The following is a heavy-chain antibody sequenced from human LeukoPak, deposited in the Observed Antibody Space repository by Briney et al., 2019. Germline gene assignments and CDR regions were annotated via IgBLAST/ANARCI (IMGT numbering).Heavy chain of an antibody. CDR1: GLTFNRYA. J-gene: IGHJ6*02. CDR3: ARGGTEIYYYHYGMDV. Sequence: PGGSLRLSCAASGLTFNRYAVHWVRQAPGKGLEWVAVISYDGSNKYYAGSVKGRFTISRDNSKNTLYLQMNSLRVEDTAVYFCARGGTEIYYYHYGMDVWGQGTTVTVSS. D-gene: IGHD5-12*01. CDR2: ISYDGSNK. V-gene: IGHV3-30*04.